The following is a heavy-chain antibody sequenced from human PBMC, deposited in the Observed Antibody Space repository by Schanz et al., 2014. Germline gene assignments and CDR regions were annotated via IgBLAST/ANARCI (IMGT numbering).Heavy chain of an antibody. CDR3: AGYDFGGNSSGD. D-gene: IGHD2-21*02. CDR2: ISGSGGST. Sequence: EVQLLESGGGLVQPGGSLRLSCAASGFTFSSYAMSWVRQAPGKGLEWVSAISGSGGSTYYADSVKGRFIISRDNLKNTVYLQMNSLRAGDTAVYYCAGYDFGGNSSGDWGQGVLVIVSS. CDR1: GFTFSSYA. J-gene: IGHJ4*02. V-gene: IGHV3-23*01.